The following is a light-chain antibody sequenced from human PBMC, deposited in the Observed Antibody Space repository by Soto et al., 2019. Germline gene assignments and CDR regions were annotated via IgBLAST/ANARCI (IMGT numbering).Light chain of an antibody. CDR1: SSDVGGYNY. J-gene: IGLJ1*01. V-gene: IGLV2-11*01. Sequence: QSVLTQPRSVSGPPGQSVTISCTGTSSDVGGYNYVSSYQQHPGKAPKLMIYDVSKRPSGVPDRFSGSKSGNTASLTISGLQAEDEADYYCCSYAGSYTYVFGTGTKVT. CDR2: DVS. CDR3: CSYAGSYTYV.